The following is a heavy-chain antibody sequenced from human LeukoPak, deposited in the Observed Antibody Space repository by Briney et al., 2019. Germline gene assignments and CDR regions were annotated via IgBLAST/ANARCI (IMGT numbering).Heavy chain of an antibody. V-gene: IGHV1-2*02. CDR1: GYSFTDYY. D-gene: IGHD5-12*01. Sequence: ASVKVSCKASGYSFTDYYVHWVRQAPGQGLEWVGWINPNSGATKYGQKFRGRVTMTRVTSMSTAYMELSSLRSDDTAVYYCASVYSGYDLPQLDYWGQGTLVTVSS. CDR3: ASVYSGYDLPQLDY. J-gene: IGHJ4*02. CDR2: INPNSGAT.